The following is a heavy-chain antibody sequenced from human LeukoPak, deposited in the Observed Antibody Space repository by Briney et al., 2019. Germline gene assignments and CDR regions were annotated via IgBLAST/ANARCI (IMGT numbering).Heavy chain of an antibody. D-gene: IGHD1-7*01. CDR2: ISYDGSNK. CDR1: GFTFSSYA. CDR3: AKDSGTTLGY. Sequence: GGSLRLSCAASGFTFSSYAMHWVRQAPGKGLEWVAVISYDGSNKYYADSVKGRFTISRDNSKNTLYLQMNSLRAEDTAVYYCAKDSGTTLGYWGQGTLVTVSS. V-gene: IGHV3-30-3*01. J-gene: IGHJ4*02.